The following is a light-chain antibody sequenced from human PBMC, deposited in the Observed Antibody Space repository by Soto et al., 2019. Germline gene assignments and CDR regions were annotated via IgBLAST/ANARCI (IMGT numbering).Light chain of an antibody. CDR1: QSISSW. Sequence: TFSSSGGHRVTIPCRASQSISSWLAWYQQKPGKAPKLLIYKASSLESGVPSRFSGSASGTEFTLTICSLQPDDIATYYCQQYSSYWTFGQGTKVDIK. CDR2: KAS. V-gene: IGKV1-5*03. J-gene: IGKJ1*01. CDR3: QQYSSYWT.